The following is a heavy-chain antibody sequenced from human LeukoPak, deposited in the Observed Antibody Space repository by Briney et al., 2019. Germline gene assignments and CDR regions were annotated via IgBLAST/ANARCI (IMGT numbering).Heavy chain of an antibody. CDR1: GFTFSSYG. Sequence: GGSLRLSCAASGFTFSSYGMRWVRQAPGKGLEWVSAISGSGGSTYYADSVKGRFTISRDNSKNTLYLQLNSLRTEDTSVYYCAKDQRAIAARPGGFGYWGQGSLVTVSS. D-gene: IGHD6-6*01. CDR3: AKDQRAIAARPGGFGY. V-gene: IGHV3-23*01. CDR2: ISGSGGST. J-gene: IGHJ4*02.